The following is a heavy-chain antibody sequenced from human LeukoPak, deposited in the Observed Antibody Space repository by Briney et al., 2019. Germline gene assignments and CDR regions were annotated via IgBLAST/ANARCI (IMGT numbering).Heavy chain of an antibody. CDR1: GFTFSSYG. V-gene: IGHV3-30*18. Sequence: GGSLRLSCAASGFTFSSYGMYWVRQAPGKGLEWVTFISYDGSSKYSADSVKGRFTISRDNSKNTLYLQMNSLRAEDTAVYYCAKDLLRSAYYYYMDVWGKGTTVTVSS. CDR2: ISYDGSSK. CDR3: AKDLLRSAYYYYMDV. J-gene: IGHJ6*03. D-gene: IGHD4-17*01.